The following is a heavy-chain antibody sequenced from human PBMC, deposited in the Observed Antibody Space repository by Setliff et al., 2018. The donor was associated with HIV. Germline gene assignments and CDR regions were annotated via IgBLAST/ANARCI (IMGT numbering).Heavy chain of an antibody. V-gene: IGHV4-39*01. D-gene: IGHD3-22*01. CDR3: ANRLYYYDSSGSLREEGFDP. CDR2: ISHSGNN. J-gene: IGHJ5*02. Sequence: PSETLSLTCTVSGGSVTNPKSYWGWIRQPPGKGLEWIASISHSGNNYYNPSLNSRVTITLDTSKNQFSLKLTSVTAADTAVYYCANRLYYYDSSGSLREEGFDPWGQGTLVTVSS. CDR1: GGSVTNPKSY.